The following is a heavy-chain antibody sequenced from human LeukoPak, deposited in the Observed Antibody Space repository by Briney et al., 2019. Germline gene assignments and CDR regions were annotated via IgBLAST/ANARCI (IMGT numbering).Heavy chain of an antibody. J-gene: IGHJ4*02. Sequence: PSETLSLTCTVSGGSISSYYWSWIRQPPGKGLEWIGYIYYSGRTNYNPSLKSRVTISVDTSKNQFSLKLSSVTAADTAVYYCARIGDLTTVVIDYWGQGTLVTVSS. CDR1: GGSISSYY. D-gene: IGHD4-23*01. V-gene: IGHV4-59*12. CDR2: IYYSGRT. CDR3: ARIGDLTTVVIDY.